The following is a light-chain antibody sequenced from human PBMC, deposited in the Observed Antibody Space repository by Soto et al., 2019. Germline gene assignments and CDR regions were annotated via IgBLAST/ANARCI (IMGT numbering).Light chain of an antibody. CDR2: AAS. CDR3: QQSYSTPLT. J-gene: IGKJ4*01. Sequence: DIQMTQSPSSLSASVGDRVTITCRASQSISSYLNWYQQKPGKAPKLLIYAASSLQSVVPSRFSGSGSGTDFTLTISSRQPEDFATYYCQQSYSTPLTFGGGTKVEIK. V-gene: IGKV1-39*01. CDR1: QSISSY.